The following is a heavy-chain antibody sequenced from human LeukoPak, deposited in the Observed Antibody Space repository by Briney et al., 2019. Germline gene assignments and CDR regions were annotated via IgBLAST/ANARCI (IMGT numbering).Heavy chain of an antibody. D-gene: IGHD6-13*01. CDR1: GGSISSSSYY. CDR2: IYYSGST. CDR3: ARVSVAAAGPKISYYYYMDV. V-gene: IGHV4-39*01. Sequence: PSETLSLTCTVSGGSISSSSYYWGWIRQPPGKGLEWIGSIYYSGSTYYNPSLKSRVTISVDTSKNQFSLKLSSVTAADTAVYYCARVSVAAAGPKISYYYYMDVWGKGTTVTVSS. J-gene: IGHJ6*03.